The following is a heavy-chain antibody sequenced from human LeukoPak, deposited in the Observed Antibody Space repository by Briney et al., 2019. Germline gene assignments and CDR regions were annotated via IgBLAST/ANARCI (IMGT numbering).Heavy chain of an antibody. D-gene: IGHD3-16*01. V-gene: IGHV3-66*02. CDR1: GFTVSSNY. CDR3: ARGYDYVWGSYGY. J-gene: IGHJ4*02. Sequence: GGSLRLSCAASGFTVSSNYMSWVRQAPGKGLEWVSVIYSGGSTHYADSVKGRFTISRDNSKNTLYLQMNSLRAEDTAVYYCARGYDYVWGSYGYWGQGTLVTVSS. CDR2: IYSGGST.